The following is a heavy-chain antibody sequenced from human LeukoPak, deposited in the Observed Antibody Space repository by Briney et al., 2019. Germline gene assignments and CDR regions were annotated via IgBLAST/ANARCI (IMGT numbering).Heavy chain of an antibody. Sequence: PSETLSLTCAVYGGSFSGYYWSWIRQPPGKWLEWIGEINHSGSTNYNPSLKSRVTISVDTSKNQFSLKLSSVTAADTAVYYCARVSYYYYYMDVWGKGTTVTISS. J-gene: IGHJ6*03. CDR3: ARVSYYYYYMDV. V-gene: IGHV4-34*01. D-gene: IGHD2/OR15-2a*01. CDR1: GGSFSGYY. CDR2: INHSGST.